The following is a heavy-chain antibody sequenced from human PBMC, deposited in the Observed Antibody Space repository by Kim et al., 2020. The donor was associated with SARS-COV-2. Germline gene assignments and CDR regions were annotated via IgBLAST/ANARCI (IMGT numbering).Heavy chain of an antibody. CDR3: ARGFNDYGDYGRDY. CDR2: ISRSGSTI. D-gene: IGHD4-17*01. CDR1: GFTFSSYE. V-gene: IGHV3-48*03. J-gene: IGHJ4*02. Sequence: GGSLRLSCAASGFTFSSYEMNWVRQAPGKGLEWVSYISRSGSTIYYADSVKGRFTISRDNAKNSLYLQMNSLRAEDTAVYYCARGFNDYGDYGRDYWGQGTLVTVSS.